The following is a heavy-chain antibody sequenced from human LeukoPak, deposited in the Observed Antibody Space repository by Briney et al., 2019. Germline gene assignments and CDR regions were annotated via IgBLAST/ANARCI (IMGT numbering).Heavy chain of an antibody. CDR3: AKDTIPYYYGSGSYGGYFDY. CDR1: GFTFSSYA. V-gene: IGHV3-23*01. CDR2: ISGSGGST. D-gene: IGHD3-10*01. J-gene: IGHJ4*02. Sequence: PGGSLRLSCAASGFTFSSYAMSWVRQAPGKGLEWVSAISGSGGSTYYADSVKGRFTISRGNSKNTLYLQMNSLRAEDTAVYYCAKDTIPYYYGSGSYGGYFDYWGQGTLVTVSS.